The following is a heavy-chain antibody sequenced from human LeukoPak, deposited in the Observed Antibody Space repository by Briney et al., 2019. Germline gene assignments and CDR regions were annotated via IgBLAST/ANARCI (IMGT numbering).Heavy chain of an antibody. CDR3: ARGRNYYDSIHYDAFDI. J-gene: IGHJ3*02. CDR1: GGSISSGGYS. CDR2: IYHSGST. V-gene: IGHV4-30-2*01. Sequence: SQTLSLTCAVSGGSISSGGYSWSWIRQPPGKGLEWIGYIYHSGSTYYNPSLKSRVTISVDRSKNQFSLKLSSVTAADTAVYYCARGRNYYDSIHYDAFDIWGQGTMVTVSS. D-gene: IGHD3-22*01.